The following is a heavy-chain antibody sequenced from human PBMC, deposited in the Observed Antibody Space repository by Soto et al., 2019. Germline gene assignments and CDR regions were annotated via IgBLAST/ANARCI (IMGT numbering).Heavy chain of an antibody. CDR2: ISGSGGST. Sequence: GGSMRLSCAASGFTFSSYAMSWVRQATGKGLEWVSAISGSGGSTYYADSVKGRFTISRDNSKNTLYLQMNSLRAEDTAVYYCAKDLGGYSGSYFDAFDIWGQGTMVTVSS. CDR3: AKDLGGYSGSYFDAFDI. V-gene: IGHV3-23*01. J-gene: IGHJ3*02. D-gene: IGHD1-26*01. CDR1: GFTFSSYA.